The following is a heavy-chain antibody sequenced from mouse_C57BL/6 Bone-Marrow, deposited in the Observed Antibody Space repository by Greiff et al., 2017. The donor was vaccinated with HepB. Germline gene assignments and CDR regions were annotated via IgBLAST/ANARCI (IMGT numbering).Heavy chain of an antibody. V-gene: IGHV5-16*01. CDR2: INYDGSST. J-gene: IGHJ1*03. CDR1: GFTFSDYY. D-gene: IGHD2-3*01. CDR3: ARYDGYPYWYFDV. Sequence: EVKLVESEGGLVQPGSSMKLSCTASGFTFSDYYMAWVRQVPEKGLEWVANINYDGSSTYYLDSLKSRFIISRDNAKNILYLQMSSLKSEDTATYYCARYDGYPYWYFDVWGTGTTVTVSS.